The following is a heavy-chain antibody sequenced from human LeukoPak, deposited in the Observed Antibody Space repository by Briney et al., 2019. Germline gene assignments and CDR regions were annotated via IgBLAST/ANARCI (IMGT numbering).Heavy chain of an antibody. J-gene: IGHJ5*02. CDR3: ARQGPYTSNWGIDP. Sequence: GESLKISCKDSGYSFTNFWIGWVRQMPGKGLEWMGIIYPGDSDTRYNPSFQGQVTISADKSISTAYLQWSSLKASDTAMYYCARQGPYTSNWGIDPWGQGTLVTVSS. CDR2: IYPGDSDT. D-gene: IGHD6-13*01. V-gene: IGHV5-51*01. CDR1: GYSFTNFW.